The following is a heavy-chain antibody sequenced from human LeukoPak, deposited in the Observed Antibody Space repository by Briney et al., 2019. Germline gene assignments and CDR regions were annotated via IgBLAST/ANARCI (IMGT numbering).Heavy chain of an antibody. J-gene: IGHJ4*02. Sequence: SQTLSLTCTVSGGSTSSGSYYWSWIRQPAGKGLEWIGRIYTSGSTNYNPSLKSRVTISVDTSKNQFSLKLSSVTAADTAVYYCARGALGNTAMAPFDYWGQGTLVTVSS. CDR1: GGSTSSGSYY. CDR2: IYTSGST. V-gene: IGHV4-61*02. D-gene: IGHD5-18*01. CDR3: ARGALGNTAMAPFDY.